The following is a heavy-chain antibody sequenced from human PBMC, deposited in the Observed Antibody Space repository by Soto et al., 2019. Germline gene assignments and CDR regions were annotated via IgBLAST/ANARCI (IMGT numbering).Heavy chain of an antibody. D-gene: IGHD2-2*01. CDR1: GGSISSGGSY. V-gene: IGHV4-30-4*01. Sequence: TSETRSLTCTVSGGSISSGGSYWVWIRQPPGKGLEWIGYIYYSGNTYFNPSLKSRVTLSVDTSKNQFSLNLSSVTAADTAVYYCVRYCSTTKCPFDYWGQGTLVTVSS. CDR2: IYYSGNT. CDR3: VRYCSTTKCPFDY. J-gene: IGHJ4*02.